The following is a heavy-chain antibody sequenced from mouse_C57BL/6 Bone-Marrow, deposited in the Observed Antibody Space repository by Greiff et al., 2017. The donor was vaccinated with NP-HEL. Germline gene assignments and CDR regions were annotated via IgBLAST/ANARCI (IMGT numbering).Heavy chain of an antibody. CDR1: GYTFTDYY. CDR2: IFPGSGST. Sequence: VQLQQSGPELVKPGASVKISCKASGYTFTDYYINWVKQRPGQGLEWIGWIFPGSGSTYYNEKFKGKATLTVDKSSSTAYMLLSSLTSEDSAVYFCARDYGIRGTYFDVWGTGTTVTVSS. D-gene: IGHD1-2*01. CDR3: ARDYGIRGTYFDV. V-gene: IGHV1-75*01. J-gene: IGHJ1*03.